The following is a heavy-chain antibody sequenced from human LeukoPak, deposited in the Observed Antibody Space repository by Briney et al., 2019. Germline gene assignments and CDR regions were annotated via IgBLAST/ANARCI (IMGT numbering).Heavy chain of an antibody. Sequence: SVKVSCKTSGGTFSSSAITWVRQAPGQGLEWMGRIIPALNITSYAQKFQGRVTITADTSTSTAYMELSSLRSEETAVYYCARDQGLTAPPPYGLDVWGQGTTVTVSS. J-gene: IGHJ6*02. D-gene: IGHD5-18*01. V-gene: IGHV1-69*04. CDR3: ARDQGLTAPPPYGLDV. CDR2: IIPALNIT. CDR1: GGTFSSSA.